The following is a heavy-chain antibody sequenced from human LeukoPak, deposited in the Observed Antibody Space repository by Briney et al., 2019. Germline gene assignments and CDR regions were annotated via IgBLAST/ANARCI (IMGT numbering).Heavy chain of an antibody. Sequence: SETLSLTCTVSGDSISNYYSSWIRHPPGKCLDWIGYIYSRVTTKYNPSFKSRVTISVDTSKNQISLRLTSLTAADTAVYFCAREDFSLSGSDYYSWFDPWGQGTLVTVSS. CDR1: GDSISNYY. CDR2: IYSRVTT. CDR3: AREDFSLSGSDYYSWFDP. D-gene: IGHD3-10*01. J-gene: IGHJ5*02. V-gene: IGHV4-59*01.